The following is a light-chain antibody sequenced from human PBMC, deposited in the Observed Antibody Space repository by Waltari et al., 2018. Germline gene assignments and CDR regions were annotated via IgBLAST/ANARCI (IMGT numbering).Light chain of an antibody. CDR3: QQYGRSPGT. Sequence: ENVLTQSPGTLSLSPGERATLSYRASQSVSSSYLAWYQQKPGQAPRLLIYGASSRATGIPDRFSGSGSGTDFTLTISRLEPEDFAVYYCQQYGRSPGTFGQGTKVEIK. CDR1: QSVSSSY. J-gene: IGKJ1*01. CDR2: GAS. V-gene: IGKV3-20*01.